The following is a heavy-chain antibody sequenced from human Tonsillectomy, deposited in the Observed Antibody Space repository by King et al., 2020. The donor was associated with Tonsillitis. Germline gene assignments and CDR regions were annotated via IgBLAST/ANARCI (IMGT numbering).Heavy chain of an antibody. CDR3: ARGTSSSRGFRFDP. CDR2: MNPNSGNT. CDR1: GYTFTSYD. J-gene: IGHJ5*02. V-gene: IGHV1-8*01. Sequence: QLVQSGAEVKKPGASVKVSCKASGYTFTSYDINWVRQATGQGLEWMGWMNPNSGNTGYAQKFQGRVTMTRNTSIITAYMELGSLRSEDTAVYYCARGTSSSRGFRFDPWGQGTLVTVSS. D-gene: IGHD6-6*01.